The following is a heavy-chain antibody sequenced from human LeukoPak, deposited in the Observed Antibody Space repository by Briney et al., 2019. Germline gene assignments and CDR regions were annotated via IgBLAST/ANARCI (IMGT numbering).Heavy chain of an antibody. CDR1: GFTFSSYG. J-gene: IGHJ4*02. D-gene: IGHD3-3*01. V-gene: IGHV3-30*02. CDR2: IRYDGSNK. CDR3: AKTLNAFFGVVIRY. Sequence: GGSLRLSCAASGFTFSSYGMHWVRQAPGKGLEWVAFIRYDGSNKYYADSVKGRFTISRDNSKNTLYLQMNSLRAEDTAVYYCAKTLNAFFGVVIRYWGQGTLVTVSS.